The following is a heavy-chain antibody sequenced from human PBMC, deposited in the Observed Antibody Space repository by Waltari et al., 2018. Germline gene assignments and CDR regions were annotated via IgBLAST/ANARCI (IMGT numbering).Heavy chain of an antibody. CDR1: GFTFSDWY. V-gene: IGHV3-11*01. J-gene: IGHJ6*02. Sequence: QVQLVESGGGLVKPGGSLRRSCAASGFTFSDWYMNWIRQAPGKGLEYISYMSNSGNRKLYADSVRGRFTVSRDHASNSVYLQMDSLRSEDTAVYYCARDFSHNGMDVWGQGTTVIVSS. CDR2: MSNSGNRK. CDR3: ARDFSHNGMDV.